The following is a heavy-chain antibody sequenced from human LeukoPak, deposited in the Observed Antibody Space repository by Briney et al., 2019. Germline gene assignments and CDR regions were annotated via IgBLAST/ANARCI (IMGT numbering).Heavy chain of an antibody. CDR2: IHPSGGST. D-gene: IGHD6-19*01. V-gene: IGHV1-46*01. CDR3: ARDGRVAGTGENWFDP. J-gene: IGHJ5*02. Sequence: ASVKVSCKASGYTFTSYYMRWVRQAPGQGLEWMGIIHPSGGSTSYAQKFQGRVTMTRDTSTSTVYMELSSLRSEDTAVYYCARDGRVAGTGENWFDPWGQGTLVTVSS. CDR1: GYTFTSYY.